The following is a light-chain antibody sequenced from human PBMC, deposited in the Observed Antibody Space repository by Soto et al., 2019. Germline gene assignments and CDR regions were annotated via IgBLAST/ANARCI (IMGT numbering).Light chain of an antibody. V-gene: IGKV3-15*01. CDR2: GAS. CDR1: QSFSSN. Sequence: EIVMTQSPATLSVSPGERATLSCRASQSFSSNLAWYQQKPGQAPRLLIYGASTRATGIPARISGSGSGTEFTLTISSLQSEDFAIYYCQQYDEWPPSYTFGQGTKREI. CDR3: QQYDEWPPSYT. J-gene: IGKJ2*01.